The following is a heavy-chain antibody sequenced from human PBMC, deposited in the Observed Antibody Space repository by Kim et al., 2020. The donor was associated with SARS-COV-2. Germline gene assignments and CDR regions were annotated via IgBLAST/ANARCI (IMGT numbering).Heavy chain of an antibody. J-gene: IGHJ3*02. D-gene: IGHD3-10*01. CDR1: GYTFTSYA. CDR2: INTNTGNP. Sequence: ASVKVSCKASGYTFTSYAMNWVRQAPGQGLEWMGSINTNTGNPTYAQGFTGRFVLSLDTSVSTAYLQITNLKAEDTAVYYCAREISVSGLAQDVFDIWGQGTMVTVSS. CDR3: AREISVSGLAQDVFDI. V-gene: IGHV7-4-1*02.